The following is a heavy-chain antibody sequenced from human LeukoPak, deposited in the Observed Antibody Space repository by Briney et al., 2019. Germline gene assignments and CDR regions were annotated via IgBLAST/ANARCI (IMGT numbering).Heavy chain of an antibody. D-gene: IGHD3-3*01. CDR1: GYSFTSYW. Sequence: GESLKISCKGSGYSFTSYWIGWVRQMPGKGLEWMGIIYPGDSDTRYSPSLQGQVTISVDTSIGTAYLQWSSLKAPDTAIYYCARQNDFRLDYWGQGTLVTVSS. CDR3: ARQNDFRLDY. CDR2: IYPGDSDT. V-gene: IGHV5-51*01. J-gene: IGHJ4*02.